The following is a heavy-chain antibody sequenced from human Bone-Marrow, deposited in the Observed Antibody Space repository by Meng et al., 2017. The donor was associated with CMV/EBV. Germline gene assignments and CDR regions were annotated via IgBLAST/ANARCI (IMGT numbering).Heavy chain of an antibody. Sequence: ASVKVSCKASGYTFSNYDINWVRQATGQGLEWMGWMNPNSGNTAYAQELQGRVTITRNISISTAYMELSRLRSDDTAVYYCARDLWELLPTDGMDVWGQGTTVTVSS. V-gene: IGHV1-8*03. J-gene: IGHJ6*02. CDR1: GYTFSNYD. CDR2: MNPNSGNT. D-gene: IGHD1-26*01. CDR3: ARDLWELLPTDGMDV.